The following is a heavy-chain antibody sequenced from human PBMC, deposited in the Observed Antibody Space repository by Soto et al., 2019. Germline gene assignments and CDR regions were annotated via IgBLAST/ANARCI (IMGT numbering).Heavy chain of an antibody. D-gene: IGHD3-16*01. CDR3: ERKRRAAKRYNWFCP. J-gene: IGHJ5*02. Sequence: SETLSLTCAVSGGSFSGYYWSWIRQPPGKGLEWIGEINHSGSTNYNPSLKSRVTISVDTSKNQFSLKLRSVTAADTAVYYCERKRRAAKRYNWFCPWGQGTLVTGSS. CDR2: INHSGST. V-gene: IGHV4-34*01. CDR1: GGSFSGYY.